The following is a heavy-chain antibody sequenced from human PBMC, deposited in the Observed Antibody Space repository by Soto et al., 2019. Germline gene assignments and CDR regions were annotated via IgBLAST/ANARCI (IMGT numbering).Heavy chain of an antibody. V-gene: IGHV3-9*01. CDR1: GFTFDDYA. Sequence: GGSLRLSCAASGFTFDDYAMHWVRQAPGKGLEWVSGISWNSGSIGYADSVKGRFTISRDNAKNSLYLQMNSLRAEDTALYYCAKGLPMVRGVIRDAFDIWGQGTMVTVSS. CDR2: ISWNSGSI. CDR3: AKGLPMVRGVIRDAFDI. D-gene: IGHD3-10*01. J-gene: IGHJ3*02.